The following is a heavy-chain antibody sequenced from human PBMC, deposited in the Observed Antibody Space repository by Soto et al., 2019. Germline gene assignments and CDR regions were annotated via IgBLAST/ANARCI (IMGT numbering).Heavy chain of an antibody. CDR1: GFLFSTLG. V-gene: IGHV3-30*03. J-gene: IGHJ4*02. CDR2: ISRGGSDN. Sequence: QMQLVESGGGAVQPGRSLRLSCAASGFLFSTLGIHWVRQAPGKGLEWVADISRGGSDNWYADSVKGRVNISSDNSKNTVSLPMNGTRPEDTAEYYNARGEGRYDYYTRFDYWGQGTLFTVSS. CDR3: ARGEGRYDYYTRFDY. D-gene: IGHD5-12*01.